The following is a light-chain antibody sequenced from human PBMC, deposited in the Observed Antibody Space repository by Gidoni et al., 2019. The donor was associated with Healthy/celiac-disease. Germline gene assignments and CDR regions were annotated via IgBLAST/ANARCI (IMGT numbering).Light chain of an antibody. J-gene: IGKJ1*01. V-gene: IGKV1-33*01. CDR3: QPYYNLPWT. CDR2: DAS. Sequence: DIQMTQSTSSLSASVGDRVTITCQASQDISNYLNWYQQKPGKAPKLLIYDASNLETGVPSRFSGSGSGTDFTFTISSLQPEDIATYYCQPYYNLPWTFGQGTKVEIK. CDR1: QDISNY.